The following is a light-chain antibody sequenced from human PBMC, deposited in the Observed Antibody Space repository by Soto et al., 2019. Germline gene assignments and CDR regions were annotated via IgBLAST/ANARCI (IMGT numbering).Light chain of an antibody. CDR1: SSNIGAGYD. CDR3: QSYDISLSVSVV. Sequence: QPPSVSGAPGQRVTISCTGSSSNIGAGYDVQWYQQLPGAAPRLLIFGNTNRPSGVPDRFSGSRSGTSASLAISGLQAEDEADYYCQSYDISLSVSVVFGGGTKLTVL. CDR2: GNT. V-gene: IGLV1-40*01. J-gene: IGLJ2*01.